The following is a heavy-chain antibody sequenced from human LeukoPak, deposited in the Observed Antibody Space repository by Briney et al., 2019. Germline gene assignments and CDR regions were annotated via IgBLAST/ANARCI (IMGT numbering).Heavy chain of an antibody. D-gene: IGHD3-3*01. CDR3: ARQNDFRLDY. Sequence: GESLKISCKGSGYTFSSYWIGWVRQMPGKGLEWMGVIYPGDSDTRYSPSLQGQVTISVDTSIGTAYLQWSSLKASDTAIYYCARQNDFRLDYWGQGTLVTVSS. J-gene: IGHJ4*02. CDR1: GYTFSSYW. CDR2: IYPGDSDT. V-gene: IGHV5-51*01.